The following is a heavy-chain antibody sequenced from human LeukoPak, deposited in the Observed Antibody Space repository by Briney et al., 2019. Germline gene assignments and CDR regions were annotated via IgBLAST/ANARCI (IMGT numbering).Heavy chain of an antibody. D-gene: IGHD2-15*01. Sequence: GGSLRLSCAASGFTFRSYWMSWVRQAPGKGLEWVANIKHDGGEKYYVDSVEGRFTISRDNSKNTLYLQMNSLRAEDTAIYYCAKNGDRGAYCSGGSCYPYYYYNMDVWGKGTTVTISS. CDR2: IKHDGGEK. J-gene: IGHJ6*03. CDR3: AKNGDRGAYCSGGSCYPYYYYNMDV. V-gene: IGHV3-7*03. CDR1: GFTFRSYW.